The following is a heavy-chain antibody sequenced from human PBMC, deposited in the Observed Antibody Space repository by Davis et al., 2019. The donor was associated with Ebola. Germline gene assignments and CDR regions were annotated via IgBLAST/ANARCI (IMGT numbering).Heavy chain of an antibody. V-gene: IGHV3-21*04. CDR3: ARVGYGDGDNYYYYGMDV. D-gene: IGHD6-13*01. J-gene: IGHJ6*04. CDR2: ISSDSDYI. CDR1: GFTFTTYS. Sequence: GESLKISCAASGFTFTTYSMSWVRQAPGKGLEWVSSISSDSDYIYYADSTKGRFTISRDNAKNSLYLQMNSLRAEDTAVYYCARVGYGDGDNYYYYGMDVWGKGTTVTVSS.